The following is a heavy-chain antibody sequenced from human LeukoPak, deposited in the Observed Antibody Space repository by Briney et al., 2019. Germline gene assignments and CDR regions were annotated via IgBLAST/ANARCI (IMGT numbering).Heavy chain of an antibody. CDR3: ARANIVATSPFDY. Sequence: SETLSLTCAVYGGSFSGYYWSWIRQPPGKGLEWIGEINHSGSTNYNPSLKSRVTISVDTSKNQFSLKLSSVTAADTAVYYCARANIVATSPFDYWGQGTLVTASS. D-gene: IGHD5-12*01. CDR2: INHSGST. CDR1: GGSFSGYY. V-gene: IGHV4-34*01. J-gene: IGHJ4*02.